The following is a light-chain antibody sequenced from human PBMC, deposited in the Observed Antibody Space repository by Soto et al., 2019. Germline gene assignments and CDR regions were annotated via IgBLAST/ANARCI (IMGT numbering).Light chain of an antibody. Sequence: EIVLTQSPATLSSFPGDRVTLSCRASQAVNTRLAWYQHKPGQAPRLLIYLASNRPAGVPARFSGSGSGTDFTLTISNVEPEDFAVYYCHQSQSWPRTFGQGTKVDIK. V-gene: IGKV3-11*01. J-gene: IGKJ1*01. CDR2: LAS. CDR3: HQSQSWPRT. CDR1: QAVNTR.